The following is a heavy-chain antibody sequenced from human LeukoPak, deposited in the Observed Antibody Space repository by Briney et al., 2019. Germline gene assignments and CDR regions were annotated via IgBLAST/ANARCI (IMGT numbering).Heavy chain of an antibody. Sequence: GGSLRLSCAASGFTFSDYYMSWIRQAPGKGLEWVSYISSSGSTIYYADSVKGRFTISRDNAKNSLYLQMNSLRAEDTAVYYCAREAAVVTPFGAFDIWGQGTMVTVSP. D-gene: IGHD4-23*01. CDR1: GFTFSDYY. CDR3: AREAAVVTPFGAFDI. V-gene: IGHV3-11*01. J-gene: IGHJ3*02. CDR2: ISSSGSTI.